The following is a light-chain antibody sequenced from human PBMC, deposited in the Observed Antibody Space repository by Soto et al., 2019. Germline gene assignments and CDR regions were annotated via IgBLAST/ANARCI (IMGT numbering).Light chain of an antibody. J-gene: IGKJ2*01. Sequence: DIQMTQSPSSLSASVGDRVTITCRARQSISSYLNWYQQKPGKAPKLLIYAASSLQSGVPSRFSGSGSGTDFTLIISSLQPEDFATYYCQQSYSTPRTFGQGTKLEIK. CDR1: QSISSY. CDR2: AAS. V-gene: IGKV1-39*01. CDR3: QQSYSTPRT.